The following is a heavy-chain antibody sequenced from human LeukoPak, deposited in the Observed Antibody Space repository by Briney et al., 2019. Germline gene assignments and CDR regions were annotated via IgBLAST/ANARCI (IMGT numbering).Heavy chain of an antibody. CDR3: ARGRHRGYYYDSSGYYPYY. V-gene: IGHV1-8*01. CDR2: MNPNSGNT. J-gene: IGHJ4*02. D-gene: IGHD3-22*01. CDR1: GYTFTSYD. Sequence: GASVKVSCKASGYTFTSYDINWVRQATGQGLEWMGWMNPNSGNTGYAQKFQGRVTMTRNTSISTAYMELSSLRSKDTAVYYCARGRHRGYYYDSSGYYPYYWGQGTLVTVSS.